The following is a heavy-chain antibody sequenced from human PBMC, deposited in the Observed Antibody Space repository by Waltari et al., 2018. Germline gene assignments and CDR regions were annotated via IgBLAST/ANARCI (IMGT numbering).Heavy chain of an antibody. CDR2: IYPGATP. CDR1: GGPIISYY. CDR3: ARIYGSGTFIYMDV. D-gene: IGHD3-10*01. V-gene: IGHV4-4*07. Sequence: QVQLQESGPGLVKPSEPLSLTCTVSGGPIISYYWSWIRQPAGKGLEWIGRIYPGATPYYNPSLQTRIMMSVDTSQNQFSLKLSSVTAADTAVYYCARIYGSGTFIYMDVWGKGTTVTVSS. J-gene: IGHJ6*03.